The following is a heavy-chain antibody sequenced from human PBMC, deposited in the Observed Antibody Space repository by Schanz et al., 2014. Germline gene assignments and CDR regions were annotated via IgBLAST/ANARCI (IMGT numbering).Heavy chain of an antibody. V-gene: IGHV3-30-3*01. D-gene: IGHD2-15*01. CDR2: ISNDGSIK. J-gene: IGHJ6*02. CDR1: GFTFSSYA. Sequence: QVQLLQFGGGVVQPGRSLRLSCAASGFTFSSYAMHWVRQAPGKGLEWVALISNDGSIKYYADSVEGRFTISRDNSKNTLYLQMNSLRADDTAVYFCAKARRKSNCSGGRCFHYSYYGMDVWGQGTTVTVSS. CDR3: AKARRKSNCSGGRCFHYSYYGMDV.